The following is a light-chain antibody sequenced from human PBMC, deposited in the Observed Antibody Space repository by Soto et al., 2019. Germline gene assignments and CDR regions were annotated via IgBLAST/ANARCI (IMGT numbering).Light chain of an antibody. CDR2: EVT. CDR3: SSYTNINTRACV. J-gene: IGLJ1*01. Sequence: QSVLTQPASVSGSPGQSITISCTGTSSDVGDYDYVSWYQQHPGKAPKLIIYEVTDRPSGVSNRFSGSKSGNTASLTISGLQAEDEAEYYCSSYTNINTRACVFGTGTKVTVL. CDR1: SSDVGDYDY. V-gene: IGLV2-14*01.